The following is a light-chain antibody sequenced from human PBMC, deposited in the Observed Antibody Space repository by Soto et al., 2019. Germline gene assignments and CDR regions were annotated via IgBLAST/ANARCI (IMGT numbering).Light chain of an antibody. J-gene: IGLJ3*02. Sequence: QSVLTQPASVSGSPGQSITISCTGTSSDVGGYNYVSWYQQHPGKAPKLMIYDVSNRPSGVSNRFSGSKSVNTASLTISGLQAEDEADYYCSSYTSSSTLDWVFGGGTKVTVL. V-gene: IGLV2-14*01. CDR1: SSDVGGYNY. CDR2: DVS. CDR3: SSYTSSSTLDWV.